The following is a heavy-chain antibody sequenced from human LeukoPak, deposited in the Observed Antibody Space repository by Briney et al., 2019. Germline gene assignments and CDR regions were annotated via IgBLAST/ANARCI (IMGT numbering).Heavy chain of an antibody. J-gene: IGHJ4*02. V-gene: IGHV1-2*02. CDR3: ASLYGDYVASDY. Sequence: GASVKVSCKASGYSFTVYYMHWVRQAPGQGLEWMGWINPNSGGTNYAQKFLGRVTMTRDTSISTAYMELSRLRSDDTAVSYCASLYGDYVASDYWGQGTLVTVSS. CDR2: INPNSGGT. D-gene: IGHD4-17*01. CDR1: GYSFTVYY.